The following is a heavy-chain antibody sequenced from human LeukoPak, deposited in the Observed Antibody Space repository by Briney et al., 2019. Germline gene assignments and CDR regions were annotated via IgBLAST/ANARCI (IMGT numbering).Heavy chain of an antibody. D-gene: IGHD3-10*01. CDR1: GFTFSSYA. V-gene: IGHV3-30-3*01. CDR2: ISYDGSNK. Sequence: GRSLRLSCAASGFTFSSYAMHWVRQAPGKGLEWVAVISYDGSNKYYADSVKGRFTISRDNSKNTLYLQMNSLRAEDTAVYYCAKDSYYYGSGSYFDYWGQGTLVTVSS. CDR3: AKDSYYYGSGSYFDY. J-gene: IGHJ4*02.